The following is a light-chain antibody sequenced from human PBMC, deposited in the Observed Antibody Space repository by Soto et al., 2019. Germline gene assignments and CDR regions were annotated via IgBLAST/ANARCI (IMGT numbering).Light chain of an antibody. V-gene: IGKV2-28*01. CDR2: LGS. CDR3: QQYSNWPWT. CDR1: QSLLHSNGYNY. J-gene: IGKJ1*01. Sequence: DIVMTQSPLSLPVTPGEPASISCRSSQSLLHSNGYNYLDWYLQKPGQSPQLVIYLGSNRASGVPDRFSGSGSGTELTLTISSLQSEDFAVYYCQQYSNWPWTXGLGTKVDIK.